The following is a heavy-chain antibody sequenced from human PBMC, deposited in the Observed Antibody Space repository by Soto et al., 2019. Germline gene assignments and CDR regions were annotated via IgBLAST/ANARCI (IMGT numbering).Heavy chain of an antibody. D-gene: IGHD6-13*01. J-gene: IGHJ5*01. CDR3: ARSIAAAVYPFDS. Sequence: GASVKVSCKASGYTFTSYAMHWVRQAPGQRLEWMGWINAGNGNTKYSQKFQGRVTITRDTSASTAYMELSSLRSEDTAVYYCARSIAAAVYPFDSWGQGTLVTVSS. CDR2: INAGNGNT. CDR1: GYTFTSYA. V-gene: IGHV1-3*01.